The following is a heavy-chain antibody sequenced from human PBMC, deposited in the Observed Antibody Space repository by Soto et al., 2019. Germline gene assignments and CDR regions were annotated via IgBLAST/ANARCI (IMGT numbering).Heavy chain of an antibody. D-gene: IGHD3-22*01. J-gene: IGHJ5*02. CDR2: IYHTGNA. CDR1: GDSISNNRFY. CDR3: ARDFFDSSDYTTNWFAP. Sequence: SETLSLTCSVSGDSISNNRFYWAWIRQPPGEGLEWIGSIYHTGNAYYNPSLKSRVTISVDTSKNQFSLKLTSVTAADAALYYCARDFFDSSDYTTNWFAPWGQGTLVTVSS. V-gene: IGHV4-39*01.